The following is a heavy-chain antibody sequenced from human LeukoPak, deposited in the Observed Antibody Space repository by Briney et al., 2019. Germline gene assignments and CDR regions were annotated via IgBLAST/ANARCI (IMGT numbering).Heavy chain of an antibody. CDR2: ISGDGGST. D-gene: IGHD4-23*01. J-gene: IGHJ4*02. CDR3: ATAIEVVWEATVGHY. CDR1: GFTFDDYA. V-gene: IGHV3-43*02. Sequence: PGGSLRLSCAASGFTFDDYAMHWVRQAPGKGLEWVALISGDGGSTYYADSVKGRFTISRDNSKNSLSLQMNSLRPEDTALYYCATAIEVVWEATVGHYWGQGTLVTVSS.